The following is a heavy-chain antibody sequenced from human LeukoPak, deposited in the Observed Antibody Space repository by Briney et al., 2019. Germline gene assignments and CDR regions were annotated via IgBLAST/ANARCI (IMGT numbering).Heavy chain of an antibody. CDR3: ARVMVRGVIIAFDY. Sequence: SETLSLTRTVSGGAISSYYRRWIRQPAAKGLELIGRNYTSGSTNYNPSLKSRVTMSVDTSKNQFSLKLSSVTAADTAVYYCARVMVRGVIIAFDYWGQGTLVTVSS. D-gene: IGHD3-10*01. J-gene: IGHJ4*02. CDR1: GGAISSYY. V-gene: IGHV4-4*07. CDR2: NYTSGST.